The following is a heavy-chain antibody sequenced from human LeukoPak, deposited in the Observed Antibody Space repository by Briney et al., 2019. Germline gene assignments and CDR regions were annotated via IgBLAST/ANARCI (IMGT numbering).Heavy chain of an antibody. CDR2: INHSGST. CDR3: ARPWGRGYSYGRFDY. D-gene: IGHD5-18*01. CDR1: GGSFSGYY. J-gene: IGHJ4*02. V-gene: IGHV4-34*01. Sequence: PSETLSLTCAVYGGSFSGYYWSWIRQPPGKGLEWIGEINHSGSTNYNPSLKSRVTISVDTSKNQFSLKLSSVTAADTAVYYCARPWGRGYSYGRFDYWGQGTLVTVSS.